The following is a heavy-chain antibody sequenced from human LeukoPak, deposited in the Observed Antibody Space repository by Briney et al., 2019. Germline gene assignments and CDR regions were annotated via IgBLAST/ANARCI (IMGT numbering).Heavy chain of an antibody. CDR1: GFTFSYYG. D-gene: IGHD2-15*01. CDR2: IQYGGSNK. CDR3: AKDDKIVVMVAATLDY. Sequence: PGGSLRLSCAASGFTFSYYGMHCVRQAPGRGLEWVAFIQYGGSNKYYADSVKGRFTISRDNSKNTLYLQMNSLRAEDTALYYCAKDDKIVVMVAATLDYWGQGTLVTVSS. V-gene: IGHV3-30*02. J-gene: IGHJ4*02.